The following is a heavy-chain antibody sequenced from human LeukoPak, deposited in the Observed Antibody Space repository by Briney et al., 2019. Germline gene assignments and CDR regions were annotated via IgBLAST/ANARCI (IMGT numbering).Heavy chain of an antibody. D-gene: IGHD4-17*01. CDR1: GFAFSNCG. CDR2: IGGNSGFQT. Sequence: GSLRLSCVASGFAFSNCGMARVRQAPGRGLEWVSSIGGNSGFQTYYAESVKGRFTISRDNSKNTLYLQMNSLRAEDTAVYYCAKDPKRAYGDYLKTYYFDYWGQGTLVTVSS. J-gene: IGHJ4*02. V-gene: IGHV3-23*01. CDR3: AKDPKRAYGDYLKTYYFDY.